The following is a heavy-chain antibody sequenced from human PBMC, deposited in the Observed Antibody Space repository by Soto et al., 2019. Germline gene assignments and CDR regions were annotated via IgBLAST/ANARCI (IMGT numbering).Heavy chain of an antibody. D-gene: IGHD6-6*01. CDR1: GGTFSSYA. V-gene: IGHV1-69*13. J-gene: IGHJ6*03. CDR3: ARHRDSSSYYYYYYMDV. Sequence: ASVKVSCKASGGTFSSYAISWVRQAPGQGLEWMGGIIPIFGTANYAQKFQGRVTITADESTSTAYMELSSLRSEDTAVYYCARHRDSSSYYYYYYMDVWGKGTTVTVSS. CDR2: IIPIFGTA.